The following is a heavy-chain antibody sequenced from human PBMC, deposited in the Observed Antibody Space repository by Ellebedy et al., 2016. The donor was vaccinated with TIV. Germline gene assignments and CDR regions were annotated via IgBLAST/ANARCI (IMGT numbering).Heavy chain of an antibody. Sequence: GESLKISCAASGFTFSPYAMAWVRQAPGKGLEWVSGIVGSGAEKYADSVKGRFTISRDNSKRTVDLPMRSVRAEDPAVYFCAKDRTSGDGYWVFDSWGQGTMVSVSS. D-gene: IGHD2-21*02. V-gene: IGHV3-23*01. CDR3: AKDRTSGDGYWVFDS. J-gene: IGHJ4*02. CDR1: GFTFSPYA. CDR2: IVGSGA.